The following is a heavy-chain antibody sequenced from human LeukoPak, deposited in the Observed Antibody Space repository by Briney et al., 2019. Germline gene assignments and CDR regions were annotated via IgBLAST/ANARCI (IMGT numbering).Heavy chain of an antibody. V-gene: IGHV1-69*05. CDR3: ARDWSSGWSGDAFDI. CDR1: GGTFSSYS. CDR2: SIPLFGKA. J-gene: IGHJ3*02. D-gene: IGHD6-13*01. Sequence: SVKVSCKASGGTFSSYSVNWVRQAPGQGLEWMGGSIPLFGKANYAQKFQGRVTMTTDESTRTAFMELSGLTSQDTAVYYCARDWSSGWSGDAFDIWGQGTMVTVSS.